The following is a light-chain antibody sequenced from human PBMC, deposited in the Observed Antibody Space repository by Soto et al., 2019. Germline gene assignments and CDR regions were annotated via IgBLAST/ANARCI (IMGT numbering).Light chain of an antibody. CDR1: QSISSY. CDR3: QQSYSTPLT. J-gene: IGKJ4*01. CDR2: AAS. V-gene: IGKV1-39*01. Sequence: DIQMNQSPSSLSASVGDRVTITCRASQSISSYLNWYQQKPGKAPKLLIYAASSLQSGVPSRFSGSGSGTDFPLTISSLQPEDFATYYCQQSYSTPLTVGGGTKVEIK.